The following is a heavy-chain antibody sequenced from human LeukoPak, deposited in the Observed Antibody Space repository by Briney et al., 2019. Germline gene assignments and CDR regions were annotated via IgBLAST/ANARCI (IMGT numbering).Heavy chain of an antibody. CDR2: IYSGGST. D-gene: IGHD3-16*02. V-gene: IGHV3-53*01. Sequence: GGSLRLSCAASGFTVSSNYMSWVRQAPGKGLEWVSVIYSGGSTYYADSVKGRFTISRDNSKNTLYLQMNSLRAEDTAVYYCASGTGRLGELSLSDPFDYWGQGTLVTVSS. J-gene: IGHJ4*02. CDR3: ASGTGRLGELSLSDPFDY. CDR1: GFTVSSNY.